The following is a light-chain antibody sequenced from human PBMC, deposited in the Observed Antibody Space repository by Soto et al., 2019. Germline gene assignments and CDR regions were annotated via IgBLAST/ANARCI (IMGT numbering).Light chain of an antibody. CDR1: QSVDSRN. CDR3: QQYGDSPYT. J-gene: IGKJ2*01. CDR2: GAS. V-gene: IGKV3-20*01. Sequence: EIVLTQSPGTLSLSPGERATLSCRASQSVDSRNLAWYQQKPGQAPRLLIYGASSWATGVPYRFSGSGSGTEFTLTISRLEPEDFAVYYCQQYGDSPYTFGQGTKLELK.